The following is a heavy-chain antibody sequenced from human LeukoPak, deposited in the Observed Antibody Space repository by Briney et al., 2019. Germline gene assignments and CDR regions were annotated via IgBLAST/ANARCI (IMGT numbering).Heavy chain of an antibody. V-gene: IGHV3-23*01. J-gene: IGHJ4*02. D-gene: IGHD1-26*01. Sequence: GGSLRLSCAASRFSFRSYAMSWVRQAPGKGLEWVSSISDSGDDTYYADFVQGRFTISRDNARNTLYLQMNSLRVEDTATYYCAEAGIVGRTFRIDYWGQGTLVTVSS. CDR1: RFSFRSYA. CDR2: ISDSGDDT. CDR3: AEAGIVGRTFRIDY.